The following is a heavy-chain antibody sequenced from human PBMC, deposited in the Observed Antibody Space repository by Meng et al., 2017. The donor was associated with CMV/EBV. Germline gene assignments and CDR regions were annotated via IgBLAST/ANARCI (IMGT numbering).Heavy chain of an antibody. D-gene: IGHD3-22*01. CDR3: ARAPYYYDSSGYYFDY. CDR1: GFTFSSYW. CDR2: IKQDGSEK. V-gene: IGHV3-7*01. J-gene: IGHJ4*02. Sequence: GESLKISCAASGFTFSSYWMSWVRQAPGKGLEWVANIKQDGSEKYYVDSVKGRFTISRDNAKNSLYLQMNSLRAEDTAVYYCARAPYYYDSSGYYFDYWGQGTLVTVPQ.